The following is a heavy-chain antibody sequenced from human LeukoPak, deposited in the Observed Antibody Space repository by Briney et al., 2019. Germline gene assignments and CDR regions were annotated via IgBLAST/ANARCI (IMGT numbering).Heavy chain of an antibody. CDR1: GGTFSSYA. CDR2: IIPILGTA. CDR3: ARDRDSSGDY. V-gene: IGHV1-69*04. J-gene: IGHJ4*02. D-gene: IGHD6-25*01. Sequence: SVKVSCKASGGTFSSYAISWVRQAPGQGLEWMGRIIPILGTATYAQKFHGRVTITADKSTSTAYRELSSLRSDDTGVYYSARDRDSSGDYWGQGTLVTVSS.